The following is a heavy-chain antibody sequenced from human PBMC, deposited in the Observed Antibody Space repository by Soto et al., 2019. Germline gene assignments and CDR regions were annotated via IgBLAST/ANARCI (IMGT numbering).Heavy chain of an antibody. J-gene: IGHJ6*04. CDR2: TYYRFKWYN. CDR3: ARGRPTKNANYYYGRDG. V-gene: IGHV6-1*01. Sequence: SPTLSLTCAISGDSVYSNSAAWNWIRQSPSRGLEWLGRTYYRFKWYNDYAVSVKSRITINPDTSKNQFSLQLNSVTPEDTAVYHRARGRPTKNANYYYGRDGWHNRSTVIV. CDR1: GDSVYSNSAA.